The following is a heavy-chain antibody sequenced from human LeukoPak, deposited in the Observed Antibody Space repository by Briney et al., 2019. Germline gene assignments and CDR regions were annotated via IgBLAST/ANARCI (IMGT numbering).Heavy chain of an antibody. J-gene: IGHJ6*02. D-gene: IGHD2-15*01. CDR2: INPHSGGT. Sequence: ASVKVSCKASGYTFTGYYIQWVRQAPGQGLEWMGWINPHSGGTDYAQKFQGRVTITRDTAITTAYMGLSGLTSDDTAVYYCARTFCSGGACYRSASYYYYHFGMDVWGQGTTVTVSS. CDR3: ARTFCSGGACYRSASYYYYHFGMDV. V-gene: IGHV1-2*02. CDR1: GYTFTGYY.